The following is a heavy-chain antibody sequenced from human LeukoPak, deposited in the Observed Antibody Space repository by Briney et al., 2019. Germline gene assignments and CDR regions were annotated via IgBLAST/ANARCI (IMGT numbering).Heavy chain of an antibody. CDR1: GGSFSGYY. Sequence: SETLSLTCAVYGGSFSGYYWTWIRQPPGKGLGWIGEINHSGTTNYNPSLKSRVTISVDTSKNQFSLKLSSVTAADTAVYYCARGRAGYYRDYWGQGTLVTVSS. CDR2: INHSGTT. J-gene: IGHJ4*02. V-gene: IGHV4-34*01. D-gene: IGHD3-22*01. CDR3: ARGRAGYYRDY.